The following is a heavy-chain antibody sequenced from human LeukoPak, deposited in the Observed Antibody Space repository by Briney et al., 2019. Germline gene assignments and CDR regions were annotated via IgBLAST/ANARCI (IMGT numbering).Heavy chain of an antibody. Sequence: PSETLSLTCTVSGYSISSTYYWGWIRQPPGKGLEWIGSIYYSGSTYYNPSLKSRVTISVDTSKNQFSLKLSSVTAADTAVYYCARAWTGYSSSWYYFDYWGQGTLVTVSS. CDR2: IYYSGST. D-gene: IGHD6-13*01. CDR3: ARAWTGYSSSWYYFDY. J-gene: IGHJ4*02. V-gene: IGHV4-38-2*02. CDR1: GYSISSTYY.